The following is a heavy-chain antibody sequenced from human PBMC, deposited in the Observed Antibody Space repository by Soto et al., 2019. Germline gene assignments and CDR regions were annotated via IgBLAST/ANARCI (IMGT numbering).Heavy chain of an antibody. V-gene: IGHV3-23*01. D-gene: IGHD4-17*01. J-gene: IGHJ4*02. CDR3: AKSTGDRWTTYYCHW. CDR2: ISGSGESK. CDR1: GFTFSSYS. Sequence: DVQLLESGGGLVQPGGSLILSCAASGFTFSSYSTSWVRQAPGKGLEWVSGISGSGESKHYADSVRGRFAISRDNSKNTLYLQMNSLRVEDTAVYYCAKSTGDRWTTYYCHWWGQGTLVTVSS.